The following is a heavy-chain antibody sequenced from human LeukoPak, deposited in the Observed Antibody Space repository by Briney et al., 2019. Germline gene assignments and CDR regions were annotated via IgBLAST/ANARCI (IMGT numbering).Heavy chain of an antibody. CDR1: GDSVSSSTAA. D-gene: IGHD1-1*01. CDR2: TYYKSNWYS. V-gene: IGHV6-1*01. Sequence: SQTLSLTCAISGDSVSSSTAAWNWIRQSPSRGLEWLGRTYYKSNWYSDYAVSMKGRITINPDTSKNQFSLQLNSVTPEDTAVYYCARGENELDAFDIWGQGTMVTVSS. CDR3: ARGENELDAFDI. J-gene: IGHJ3*02.